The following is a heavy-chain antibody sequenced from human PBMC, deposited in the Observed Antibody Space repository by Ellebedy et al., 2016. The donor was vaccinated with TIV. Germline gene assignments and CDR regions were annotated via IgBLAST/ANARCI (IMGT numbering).Heavy chain of an antibody. J-gene: IGHJ5*02. CDR3: ARRGPLNWFDP. V-gene: IGHV4-59*01. Sequence: SETLSLXXTVSGGSISNYYWSWIRQPPGKGLEWIGYIYYSGSTNYNPSLKSRVTISVDTSKNQFSLKLSSVTAADTAVYYCARRGPLNWFDPWGQGTLVTVSS. CDR2: IYYSGST. CDR1: GGSISNYY.